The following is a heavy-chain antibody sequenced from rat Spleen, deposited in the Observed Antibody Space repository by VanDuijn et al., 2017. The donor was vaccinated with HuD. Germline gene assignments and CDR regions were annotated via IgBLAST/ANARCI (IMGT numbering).Heavy chain of an antibody. J-gene: IGHJ3*01. CDR3: ATGAILQWFTY. V-gene: IGHV5-20*01. CDR1: GFTFSNFD. CDR2: ISYDGSST. Sequence: EVQLVESGGGLVQPGRSMKLSCAASGFTFSNFDMAWVRQAPTKGLEWVASISYDGSSTYYRDSVKARFTISRNNAISTLYLQMDSLRSEDTATYYCATGAILQWFTYWGQGTLVTVSS. D-gene: IGHD2-5*01.